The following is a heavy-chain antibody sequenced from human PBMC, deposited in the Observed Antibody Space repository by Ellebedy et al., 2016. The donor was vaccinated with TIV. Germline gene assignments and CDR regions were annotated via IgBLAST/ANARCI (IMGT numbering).Heavy chain of an antibody. CDR3: ARAPRNSNYGYFDY. V-gene: IGHV3-48*02. CDR2: ISSSSSTI. D-gene: IGHD4-11*01. J-gene: IGHJ4*02. CDR1: GFTFSSYS. Sequence: GESLKISCAASGFTFSSYSMNWVRQAPGKGLEWVSYISSSSSTIYYADSVKGRFTISRDNAKNSLYLQMNSLRDEDTAVYYCARAPRNSNYGYFDYWGQGTLVTVSS.